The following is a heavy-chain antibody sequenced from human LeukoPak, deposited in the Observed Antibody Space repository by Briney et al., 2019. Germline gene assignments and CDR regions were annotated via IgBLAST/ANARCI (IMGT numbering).Heavy chain of an antibody. CDR3: ASQLRYCSSTSCPPNYFDY. Sequence: PSETLSLTCTVSGGSISSGGYYWSWIRQHPGKGLEWIGHIYYSGSTYYNPSLKSRVTISVDTSKNQFSLKLSSVTAADTAVYYCASQLRYCSSTSCPPNYFDYWGQGTLVTVSS. V-gene: IGHV4-31*03. CDR1: GGSISSGGYY. J-gene: IGHJ4*02. D-gene: IGHD2-2*01. CDR2: IYYSGST.